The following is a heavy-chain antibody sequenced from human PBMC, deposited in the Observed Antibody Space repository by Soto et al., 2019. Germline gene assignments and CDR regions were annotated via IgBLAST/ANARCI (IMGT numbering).Heavy chain of an antibody. Sequence: PGGSLRLSCAASGFTFSSYGMHWVRQAPGKGLEWVAVISYDGSNKYYADSVKGRFTISRDNSKNTLYLQMNSLRAEDTAVYYCAKDQFYYDSSGENNQALGYWGQGTLVTVSS. CDR1: GFTFSSYG. V-gene: IGHV3-30*18. D-gene: IGHD3-22*01. CDR3: AKDQFYYDSSGENNQALGY. J-gene: IGHJ4*02. CDR2: ISYDGSNK.